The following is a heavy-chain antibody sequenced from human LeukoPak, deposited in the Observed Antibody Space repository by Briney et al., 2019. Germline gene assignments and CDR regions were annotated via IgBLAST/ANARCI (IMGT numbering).Heavy chain of an antibody. J-gene: IGHJ4*02. CDR3: ARFYGSGRDTNFDN. V-gene: IGHV3-21*01. Sequence: PGGPLRLSCAASGFTFSNYFMNWVRQAPGKGLEWVSSISSSSTYTYYADSVKGRFTISRDTAKNSLYLQMNSLRAEDTAVYYCARFYGSGRDTNFDNWGQGTLVTVSS. CDR2: ISSSSTYT. D-gene: IGHD3-10*01. CDR1: GFTFSNYF.